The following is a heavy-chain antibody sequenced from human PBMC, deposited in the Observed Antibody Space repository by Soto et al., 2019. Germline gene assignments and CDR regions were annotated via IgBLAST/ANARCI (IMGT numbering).Heavy chain of an antibody. CDR3: AKDLSVGTMIVVVTSGFDY. Sequence: GGSLRLSCAASGFTFSSYAMSWVRQAPGKGLEWVSAISGSGGSTYYADSVKGWFTISRDNSKNTLYLQMNSLRAEDTAVYYCAKDLSVGTMIVVVTSGFDYWGQGTLVTVSS. CDR1: GFTFSSYA. CDR2: ISGSGGST. D-gene: IGHD3-22*01. J-gene: IGHJ4*02. V-gene: IGHV3-23*01.